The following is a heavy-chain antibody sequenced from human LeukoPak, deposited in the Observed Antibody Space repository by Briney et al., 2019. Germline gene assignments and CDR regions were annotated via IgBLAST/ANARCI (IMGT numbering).Heavy chain of an antibody. J-gene: IGHJ6*02. V-gene: IGHV3-66*01. D-gene: IGHD2-21*01. CDR3: ALILGGQDPHYFYYGMDV. CDR1: GFTVSSNY. Sequence: PGGSLRLSCGASGFTVSSNYMSWVRQAPGKGLEWVSVIYSGGSTYYADSVKGRFTISRDNAKNSLFLEMNSLRAEDTAVYYCALILGGQDPHYFYYGMDVWGQGTTVTVSS. CDR2: IYSGGST.